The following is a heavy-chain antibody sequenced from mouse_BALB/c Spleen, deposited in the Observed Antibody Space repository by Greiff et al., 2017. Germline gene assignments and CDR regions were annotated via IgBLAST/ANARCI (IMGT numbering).Heavy chain of an antibody. V-gene: IGHV5-9-4*01. D-gene: IGHD1-1*01. J-gene: IGHJ4*01. CDR3: ARYYGSSYPYAMDY. CDR1: GFTFSSYA. Sequence: EVQLVESGGGLVKPGGSLKLSCAASGFTFSSYAMSWVRQSPEKRLEWVAEISSGGSYTYYPDTVTGRFTISRDNAKNTLYLEMSSLRSEDTAMYYCARYYGSSYPYAMDYWGQGTSVTVSS. CDR2: ISSGGSYT.